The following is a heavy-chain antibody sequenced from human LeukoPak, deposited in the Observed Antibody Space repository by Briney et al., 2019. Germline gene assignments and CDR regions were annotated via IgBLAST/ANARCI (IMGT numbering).Heavy chain of an antibody. CDR2: ISHSGTT. J-gene: IGHJ4*02. D-gene: IGHD2-15*01. Sequence: SETLSLTCTVSGGSLSSGNYQWGWIHQPPGKGLEWFALISHSGTTYYNPSLKSRVTMSVDTSKNQFSLKLNSATAADTAVYYCLRDQDCSGGDCQVCWGQGTLVTVSS. CDR3: LRDQDCSGGDCQVC. CDR1: GGSLSSGNYQ. V-gene: IGHV4-39*02.